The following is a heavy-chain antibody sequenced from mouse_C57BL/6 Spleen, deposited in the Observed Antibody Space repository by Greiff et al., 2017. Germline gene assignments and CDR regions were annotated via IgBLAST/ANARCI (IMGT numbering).Heavy chain of an antibody. CDR3: ARREGSNYNYAMDY. J-gene: IGHJ4*01. CDR2: IDPSDSYT. D-gene: IGHD2-5*01. V-gene: IGHV1-69*01. Sequence: LQPGAELVMPGASVKLSCKASGYTFTSYWMHWVKQRPGQGLEWIGEIDPSDSYTNYNQTFKGKSTLTVDKSSSTAYMQLSSLTSEDSAVYYCARREGSNYNYAMDYWGQGTSVTVSS. CDR1: GYTFTSYW.